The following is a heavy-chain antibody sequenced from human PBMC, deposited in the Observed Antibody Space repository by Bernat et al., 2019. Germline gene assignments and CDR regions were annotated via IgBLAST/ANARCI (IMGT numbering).Heavy chain of an antibody. V-gene: IGHV3-30*04. Sequence: QVQLVESGGGVVQPGRSLRLSCAASGFTFSNYAMHWVRQAPGKGLEWVAVISFDGSNKFYSESVKGRFTISRDNSKSTVFLQMNSLRAEDTALFYCGGERTPRSYGADYIDHWGQGTLVTVSS. D-gene: IGHD5-18*01. CDR2: ISFDGSNK. CDR3: GGERTPRSYGADYIDH. J-gene: IGHJ4*02. CDR1: GFTFSNYA.